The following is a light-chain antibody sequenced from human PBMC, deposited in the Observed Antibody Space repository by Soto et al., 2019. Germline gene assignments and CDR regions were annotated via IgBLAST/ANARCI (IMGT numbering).Light chain of an antibody. Sequence: QSALTQPASVSGSLGQSITISCTGTISDIGSYHYVSWYQHHPGKAPKLIIYEVTNRPSGVSNRFSGSKSGNTASLTISGLQAEDEAEYYCSSYTNINTRACVFGTGTKVTVL. J-gene: IGLJ1*01. V-gene: IGLV2-14*01. CDR3: SSYTNINTRACV. CDR1: ISDIGSYHY. CDR2: EVT.